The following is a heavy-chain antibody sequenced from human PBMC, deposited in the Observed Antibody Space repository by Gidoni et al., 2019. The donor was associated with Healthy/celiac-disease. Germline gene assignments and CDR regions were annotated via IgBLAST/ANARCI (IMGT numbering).Heavy chain of an antibody. CDR1: GFTFSNAW. J-gene: IGHJ4*02. Sequence: VQLLASGGGLVKPGGSLSLSCAASGFTFSNAWMRWFRQAPRKGLEWVGRIKSKTDGGTTDYAAPVKGRVTISRDDSKNTLYLQMNSLKTEDTAVYYCTTDSGMIVVLPLDYWGQGTLVTVSS. CDR3: TTDSGMIVVLPLDY. V-gene: IGHV3-15*01. D-gene: IGHD3-22*01. CDR2: IKSKTDGGTT.